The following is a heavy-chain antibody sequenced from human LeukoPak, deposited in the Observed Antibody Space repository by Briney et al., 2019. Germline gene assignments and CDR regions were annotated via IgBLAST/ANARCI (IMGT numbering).Heavy chain of an antibody. D-gene: IGHD5-18*01. Sequence: SETLSLTCTVSGGSITGYYWSWIRQPAGQGLEWIGRIYSSGSSQYNPSHKSPVTISLDRSKNQFSLRLSSVTAADTAVYYCARGSYGHFDYWGQGTLVTVSS. CDR2: IYSSGSS. J-gene: IGHJ4*02. V-gene: IGHV4-4*07. CDR1: GGSITGYY. CDR3: ARGSYGHFDY.